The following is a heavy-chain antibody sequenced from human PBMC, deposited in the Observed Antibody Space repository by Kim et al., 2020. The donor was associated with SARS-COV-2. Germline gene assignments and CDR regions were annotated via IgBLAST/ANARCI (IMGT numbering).Heavy chain of an antibody. D-gene: IGHD3-10*01. V-gene: IGHV3-30*18. Sequence: GGSLRLSCAASGFTFSTYGMHWVRQAPGKGLEWVAVISYDGSSKYYGESVKGRFTISRDNPENTLYLQMNSLRPEDTAVYYCAKAVVRGVNYYYYGMDVWGQGTTFAVSS. CDR2: ISYDGSSK. CDR3: AKAVVRGVNYYYYGMDV. J-gene: IGHJ6*01. CDR1: GFTFSTYG.